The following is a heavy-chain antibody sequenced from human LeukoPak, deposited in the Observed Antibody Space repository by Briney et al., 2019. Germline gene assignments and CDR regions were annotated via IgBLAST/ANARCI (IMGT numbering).Heavy chain of an antibody. V-gene: IGHV1-46*01. D-gene: IGHD3-22*01. CDR2: INPSGGST. Sequence: GASVKVSCKASGYTFTSYYMHWVRRAPGQGLEWMGIINPSGGSTSYAQKFQGRVTMTRDMSTSTVYMELSSLRSEDTAVYYCARDVPHFYDSSGYWMSFDYWGQGTLVTVSS. CDR1: GYTFTSYY. CDR3: ARDVPHFYDSSGYWMSFDY. J-gene: IGHJ4*02.